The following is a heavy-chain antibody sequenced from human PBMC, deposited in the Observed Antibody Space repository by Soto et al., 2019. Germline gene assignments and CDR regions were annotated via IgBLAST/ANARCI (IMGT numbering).Heavy chain of an antibody. V-gene: IGHV4-30-4*01. D-gene: IGHD3-3*01. CDR3: ARWANREKGALRFLARDWFDP. CDR2: IYYSGST. Sequence: QVQLQESGPGLVKPSQTLSLTCTVSGGSISSGDYYWSWIRQPPGKGLEWIGYIYYSGSTYYNPSLKSRVTISVDTSKNQFSLKLSSVTAADTAVYYCARWANREKGALRFLARDWFDPWGQGTLVTVSS. CDR1: GGSISSGDYY. J-gene: IGHJ5*02.